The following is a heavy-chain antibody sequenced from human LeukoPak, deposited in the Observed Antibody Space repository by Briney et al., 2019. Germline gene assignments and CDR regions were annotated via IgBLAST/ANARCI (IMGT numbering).Heavy chain of an antibody. CDR2: ITSGSSPI. D-gene: IGHD4-17*01. J-gene: IGHJ4*02. V-gene: IGHV3-48*02. Sequence: GSLRLSCAASGFTFRSYSMNWVRQAPGKGLEWVSYITSGSSPIYYADSVKGRFTISRDNAKNSLYLQMNSLRDEDTAVYYCARRAYGDDSFDYWGQGTLVTVSS. CDR1: GFTFRSYS. CDR3: ARRAYGDDSFDY.